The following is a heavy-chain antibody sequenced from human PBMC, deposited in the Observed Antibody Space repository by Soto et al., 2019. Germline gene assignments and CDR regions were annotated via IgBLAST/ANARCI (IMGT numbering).Heavy chain of an antibody. J-gene: IGHJ4*02. CDR2: ISRDGGTK. V-gene: IGHV3-30*03. CDR1: GFTVSTYG. D-gene: IGHD2-8*02. CDR3: TGEVASGY. Sequence: QVQLVESGGGVVQPGRSLRLSCAVSGFTVSTYGMHWGRQAPGKGLGWVAVISRDGGTKFYADSVKGRFTISRDNSRNTLFLEMNSLRGDDMAVYYCTGEVASGYWGQGTLVTVSS.